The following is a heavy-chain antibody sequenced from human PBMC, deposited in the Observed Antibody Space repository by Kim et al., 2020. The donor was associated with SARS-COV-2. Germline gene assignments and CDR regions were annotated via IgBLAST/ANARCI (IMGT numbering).Heavy chain of an antibody. V-gene: IGHV1-18*04. CDR2: ISAYNGNT. D-gene: IGHD3-10*01. Sequence: ASVKVSCKASGYTFTSYGISWVRQAPGQGLEWMGWISAYNGNTNYAQKLQGRVTMTTDTSTSTAYMELRSLRSDDTAVYYCAFGESEGIYYSYYGMDVWGQGTTVTVSS. J-gene: IGHJ6*02. CDR3: AFGESEGIYYSYYGMDV. CDR1: GYTFTSYG.